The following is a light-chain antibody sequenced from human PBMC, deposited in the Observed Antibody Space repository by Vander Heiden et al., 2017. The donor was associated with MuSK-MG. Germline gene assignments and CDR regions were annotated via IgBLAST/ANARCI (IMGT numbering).Light chain of an antibody. CDR2: GAS. CDR1: QSIGTT. Sequence: IVMTQSPATLSVSPGDRATLSCRASQSIGTTLAWYQQKHGQAPRLLISGASTRATGIPARFGGSGSGAEFTLTITSLQSEDCAIYYCQQCYNRPPWTFRHGTKVEIK. V-gene: IGKV3-15*01. J-gene: IGKJ1*01. CDR3: QQCYNRPPWT.